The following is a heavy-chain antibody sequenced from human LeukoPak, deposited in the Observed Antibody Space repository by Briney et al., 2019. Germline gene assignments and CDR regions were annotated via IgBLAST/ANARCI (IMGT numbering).Heavy chain of an antibody. CDR1: GGSFSGYW. D-gene: IGHD3-22*01. CDR2: VNHSGST. V-gene: IGHV4-34*01. J-gene: IGHJ4*02. Sequence: SETLSLTCAVYGGSFSGYWWTWIRQPPGKGLQWIGEVNHSGSTNYNPSLKSRVTMSVDTSKNQFSLKLSSVTAADTAVYYCARGNYDSSGYYSYYFDYWGQGTLVTVSS. CDR3: ARGNYDSSGYYSYYFDY.